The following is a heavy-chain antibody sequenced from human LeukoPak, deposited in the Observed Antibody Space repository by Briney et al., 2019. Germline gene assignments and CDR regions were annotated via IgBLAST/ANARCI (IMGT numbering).Heavy chain of an antibody. Sequence: SETLSLTCTVSGCSISSYYWSWIRQPPGKGLEWIGYIYYSGSTNYNPSLKSRVTISVDTSKNQFSLKLSSVTAADTAVYYCARRYGSGSYYHYYYMDVWGKGTTVTVSS. D-gene: IGHD3-10*01. V-gene: IGHV4-59*08. CDR2: IYYSGST. CDR1: GCSISSYY. J-gene: IGHJ6*03. CDR3: ARRYGSGSYYHYYYMDV.